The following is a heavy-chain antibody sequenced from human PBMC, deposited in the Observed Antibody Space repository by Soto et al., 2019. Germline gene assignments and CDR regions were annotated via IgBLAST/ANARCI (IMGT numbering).Heavy chain of an antibody. Sequence: SETLSLTCSVSGGSISGSYWSWIRQSPGKGLEWLGYVYYTGSTNYSPSLRSRVSISVDTSKNEFSLRLSSVAAADTAVYFCARSVAVPGAHIDYWGQGTQVTVSS. CDR3: ARSVAVPGAHIDY. CDR2: VYYTGST. V-gene: IGHV4-59*01. D-gene: IGHD6-19*01. CDR1: GGSISGSY. J-gene: IGHJ4*02.